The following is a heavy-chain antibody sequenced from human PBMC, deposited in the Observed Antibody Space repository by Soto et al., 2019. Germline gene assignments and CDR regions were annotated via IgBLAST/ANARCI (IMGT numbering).Heavy chain of an antibody. CDR3: ARRNSGWYFDL. CDR1: GFTFSSYA. J-gene: IGHJ2*01. D-gene: IGHD4-4*01. CDR2: ISGSGDST. V-gene: IGHV3-23*01. Sequence: EVQLLESGGGLVQPGGSLRLSCAASGFTFSSYAMNWVRQAPGKGLEWVSVISGSGDSTYYADSMKGRFTISRDNSKNTLYLQMNSLRAEATDVYYCARRNSGWYFDLWGRGTLVTVSS.